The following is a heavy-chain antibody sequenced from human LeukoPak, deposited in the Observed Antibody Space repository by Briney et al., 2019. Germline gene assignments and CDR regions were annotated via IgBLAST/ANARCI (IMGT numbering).Heavy chain of an antibody. V-gene: IGHV3-33*01. Sequence: GESLRLSCAASEFTFSSSGMHWVRQAPGKGLEWVALIWYDGSNKYYADSVKGRFTISRDNSKNTLYLQMNSLRAEDTAVYYCARAAGDTFFDYWGQGTLVTVSS. CDR1: EFTFSSSG. J-gene: IGHJ4*02. D-gene: IGHD3-16*01. CDR3: ARAAGDTFFDY. CDR2: IWYDGSNK.